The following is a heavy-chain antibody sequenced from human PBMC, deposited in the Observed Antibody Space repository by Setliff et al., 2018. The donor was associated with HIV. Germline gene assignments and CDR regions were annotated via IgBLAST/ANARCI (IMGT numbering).Heavy chain of an antibody. V-gene: IGHV5-51*01. J-gene: IGHJ4*02. Sequence: PAASLNTSCTGSGYNFTSYGIGWVRPMPGKGLGWMGIIHPRDSDTHSRPSFQGQVTISADKTINTAYLQWMSLKDYDTAMYYSAISYGGHSWARLDYWGRGTLVTVSS. CDR3: AISYGGHSWARLDY. CDR2: IHPRDSDT. D-gene: IGHD4-17*01. CDR1: GYNFTSYG.